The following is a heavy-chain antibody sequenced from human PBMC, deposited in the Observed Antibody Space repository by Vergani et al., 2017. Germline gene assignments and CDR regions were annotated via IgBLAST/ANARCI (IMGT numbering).Heavy chain of an antibody. V-gene: IGHV2-5*02. CDR3: ARSQGELTGGGNCFDP. CDR1: GFSLSTSGVG. CDR2: IYWDDDK. D-gene: IGHD1-26*01. J-gene: IGHJ5*02. Sequence: QITLKESGPTLVKPTQTLTLTCTFSGFSLSTSGVGVGWIRQPPGKALEWLALIYWDDDKRYSPSLKSSLTITKDTSKNQVFLTMTNMDPVDTATYYCARSQGELTGGGNCFDPWGQGTLVTVSS.